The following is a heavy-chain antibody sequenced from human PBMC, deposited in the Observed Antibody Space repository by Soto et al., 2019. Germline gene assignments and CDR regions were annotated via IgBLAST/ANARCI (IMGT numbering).Heavy chain of an antibody. Sequence: QVQLQESGPGLVKPSETLSLTCTVSGGSISSYYWSWIRQPPGKGLEWIGYIYYSGSTNYNPSLKSRVTISVDTSKNQFSLKLSSVTAADTAVYYCARLDSSSPTSYFDYWGQGTLVTVSS. CDR2: IYYSGST. CDR3: ARLDSSSPTSYFDY. V-gene: IGHV4-59*08. D-gene: IGHD6-6*01. J-gene: IGHJ4*02. CDR1: GGSISSYY.